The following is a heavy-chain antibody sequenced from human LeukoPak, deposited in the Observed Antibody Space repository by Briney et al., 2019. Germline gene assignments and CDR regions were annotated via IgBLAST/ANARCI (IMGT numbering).Heavy chain of an antibody. J-gene: IGHJ6*02. Sequence: GGSLRLSCAASGFTFSSYGMHWVRQAPGKGLEGVAVIWYDGSNKYYADSVKGRFTISRDNSKNTLYLQMNSLRAEDTAVYYCAKTIAAAVDYYYGMDVWGQGTTVTVSS. CDR3: AKTIAAAVDYYYGMDV. V-gene: IGHV3-33*06. D-gene: IGHD6-13*01. CDR2: IWYDGSNK. CDR1: GFTFSSYG.